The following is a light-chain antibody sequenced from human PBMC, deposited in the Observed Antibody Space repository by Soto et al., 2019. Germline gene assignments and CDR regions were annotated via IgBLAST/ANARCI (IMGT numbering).Light chain of an antibody. CDR1: QSVSSN. J-gene: IGKJ1*01. CDR2: GAS. Sequence: EIVMTQSPATLSVSPGERVTLSCRASQSVSSNLAWYQQKPGQGPRLLIYGASTRATGIPARFSGSGSGTEFTLTISSLQSEDFAVYYCQQNDDWPRTFGQGTKVEI. CDR3: QQNDDWPRT. V-gene: IGKV3D-15*01.